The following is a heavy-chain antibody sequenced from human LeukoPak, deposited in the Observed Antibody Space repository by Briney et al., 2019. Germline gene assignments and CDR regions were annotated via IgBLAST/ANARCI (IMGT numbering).Heavy chain of an antibody. CDR1: GGSISSYY. CDR3: AGDYYYGMDV. J-gene: IGHJ6*02. Sequence: SETLSLTCTVSGGSISSYYWSWIRQPPGKGLEWIGYIYYSGSTNYNPSLKSRVTISVDTSKNQFPLKLSSVTAADTAVYYCAGDYYYGMDVWGQGTTVTVSS. V-gene: IGHV4-59*01. CDR2: IYYSGST.